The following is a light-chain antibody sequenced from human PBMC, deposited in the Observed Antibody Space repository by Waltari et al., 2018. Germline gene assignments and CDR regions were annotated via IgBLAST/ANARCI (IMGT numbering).Light chain of an antibody. CDR2: DAS. CDR1: QSVSSY. J-gene: IGKJ5*01. Sequence: EIVLTQSPATLSLSPGERATLSCRASQSVSSYLAWYQQKPGQAPRLLIYDASNMATGIPARFSGSGSGTDFTLTISSLEPEDFALYYCQQRSKWPITFGQGTRLEIK. V-gene: IGKV3-11*01. CDR3: QQRSKWPIT.